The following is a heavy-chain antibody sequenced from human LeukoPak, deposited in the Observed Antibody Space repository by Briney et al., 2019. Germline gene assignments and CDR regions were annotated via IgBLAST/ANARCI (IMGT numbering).Heavy chain of an antibody. J-gene: IGHJ4*02. V-gene: IGHV3-33*01. CDR2: IWYDGSNK. CDR3: ARDYLSGSYYYFDY. D-gene: IGHD1-26*01. Sequence: PGGSLRLSCAASGFTFSSYGMHWVRQAPGKGLEWVAVIWYDGSNKYYADSVKGRFTISRDNSKNTLYLQMNSLRAEDTAVYYCARDYLSGSYYYFDYWGQGTLVTVSP. CDR1: GFTFSSYG.